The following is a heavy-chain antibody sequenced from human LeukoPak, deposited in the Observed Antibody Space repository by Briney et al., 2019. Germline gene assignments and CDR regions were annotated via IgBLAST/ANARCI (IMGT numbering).Heavy chain of an antibody. Sequence: SETLSLTCAVYGGSFSGYYWSWIRQPPGKGLEWIGEINHSGSTNYNPSLKSRVTISVDTSKNQFSVKLSSVTAADTAVYYCASGDGYNYRYFDYWGQGTLVAVSS. J-gene: IGHJ4*02. CDR3: ASGDGYNYRYFDY. V-gene: IGHV4-34*01. CDR2: INHSGST. CDR1: GGSFSGYY. D-gene: IGHD3-22*01.